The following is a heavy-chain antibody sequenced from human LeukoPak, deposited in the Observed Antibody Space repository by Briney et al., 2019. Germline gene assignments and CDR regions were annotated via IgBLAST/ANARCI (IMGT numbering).Heavy chain of an antibody. D-gene: IGHD1-26*01. CDR2: ISAYNGNT. CDR1: GYTFTSYG. J-gene: IGHJ5*02. Sequence: ASVTVSCKASGYTFTSYGISWVRQAPGQGLEWMGWISAYNGNTNYAQKLQGRVTMTTDTSTSTAYMGLRSLRSDGTAVYYCARSVGTERWFDPWGQGTLVTVSS. CDR3: ARSVGTERWFDP. V-gene: IGHV1-18*01.